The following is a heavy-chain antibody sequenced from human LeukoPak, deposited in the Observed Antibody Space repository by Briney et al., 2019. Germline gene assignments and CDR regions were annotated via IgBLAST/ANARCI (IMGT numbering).Heavy chain of an antibody. CDR3: ARDHDYGDYYEY. CDR1: GGSISSGSYY. CDR2: IYTSGST. J-gene: IGHJ4*02. Sequence: SETLSLTCTVSGGSISSGSYYWSWIRQPAGKGLEWIVRIYTSGSTNYNPSLKSRVTISVDTSKNQFSLKLSSVPAADTAVYYCARDHDYGDYYEYWGQGTLVTVSS. V-gene: IGHV4-61*02. D-gene: IGHD4-17*01.